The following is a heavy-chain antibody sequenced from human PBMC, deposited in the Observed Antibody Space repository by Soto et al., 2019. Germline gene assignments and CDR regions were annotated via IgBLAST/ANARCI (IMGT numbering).Heavy chain of an antibody. CDR2: IYYSGST. D-gene: IGHD6-19*01. V-gene: IGHV4-31*03. J-gene: IGHJ5*02. CDR1: GGSISSGGYY. CDR3: ARDVAPGSSGWYWFDP. Sequence: SETLSLTCTVSGGSISSGGYYWSWIRQHPAKGLEWIGYIYYSGSTYYSPSLKSRVTISVDTPKNHFSLKLSSVTAADTAVYYCARDVAPGSSGWYWFDPWGQGTLVTVSS.